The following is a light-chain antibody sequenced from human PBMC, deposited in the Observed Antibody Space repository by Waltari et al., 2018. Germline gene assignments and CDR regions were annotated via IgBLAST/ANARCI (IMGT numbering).Light chain of an antibody. V-gene: IGLV2-14*03. CDR2: DVS. CDR1: KSDVGFYNY. J-gene: IGLJ3*02. Sequence: QSALTQPASVSGSPGQWITIFCTRTKSDVGFYNYVSWYQQHPGKAPKVLIYDVSQRPSGISNRLSSSKSGNQASRTISGLQADDEADYYCKSYTGTGPWVCGVGTKLTVL. CDR3: KSYTGTGPWV.